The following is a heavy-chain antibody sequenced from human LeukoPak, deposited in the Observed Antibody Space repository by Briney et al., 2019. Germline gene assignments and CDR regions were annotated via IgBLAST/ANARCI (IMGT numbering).Heavy chain of an antibody. D-gene: IGHD3-22*01. J-gene: IGHJ4*02. CDR2: INPNSGGT. Sequence: ASVKVSRKASGYTFTSYDINWVRQAPGQGLEWMGWINPNSGGTNYAQKFQGRVTMTRDTSISTAYMELSRLRSDDTAVYYCARTIRTYYYDSSGYYYFDYWGQGTLVTVSS. V-gene: IGHV1-2*02. CDR3: ARTIRTYYYDSSGYYYFDY. CDR1: GYTFTSYD.